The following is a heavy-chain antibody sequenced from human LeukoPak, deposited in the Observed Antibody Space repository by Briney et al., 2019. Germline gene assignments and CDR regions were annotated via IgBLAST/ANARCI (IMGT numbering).Heavy chain of an antibody. J-gene: IGHJ4*02. CDR1: GFTFSSYA. CDR3: ATEGYDFWSGYYRGTFDY. CDR2: INHSGST. Sequence: PGGSLRLSCAASGFTFSSYAMSWIRQPPGKGLEWIGEINHSGSTNYNPSLKSRVTISVDTSKNQFSLKLSSVTAADTAVYYCATEGYDFWSGYYRGTFDYWGQGTLVTVSS. V-gene: IGHV4-34*01. D-gene: IGHD3-3*01.